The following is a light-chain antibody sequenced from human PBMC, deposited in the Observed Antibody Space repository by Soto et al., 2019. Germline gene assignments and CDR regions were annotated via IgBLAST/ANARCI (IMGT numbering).Light chain of an antibody. V-gene: IGKV1-9*01. Sequence: IQMTQSPSSLSASVGDRVTITCRASQDVSDFLAWYQHAPGKAPNLLIYGGYTLQSGVPSRFSGSGSGTEFSLTITGLQPEDFATYYCQYLNGVPTITFGQGTRLEIK. CDR2: GGY. CDR1: QDVSDF. J-gene: IGKJ5*01. CDR3: QYLNGVPTIT.